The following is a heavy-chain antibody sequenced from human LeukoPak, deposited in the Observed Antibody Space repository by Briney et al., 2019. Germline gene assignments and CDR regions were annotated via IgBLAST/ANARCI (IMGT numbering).Heavy chain of an antibody. CDR2: ISGSGGST. CDR3: AKRVGVDYYDSSGYRDDAFDI. D-gene: IGHD3-22*01. V-gene: IGHV3-23*01. J-gene: IGHJ3*02. CDR1: GFTFSSYA. Sequence: PGGSLRPSCAASGFTFSSYAMSWVRQAPGKGLEWVSAISGSGGSTYYADSVKGRFTISRDNSKNTLYLQMNSLRAEDTAVYYCAKRVGVDYYDSSGYRDDAFDIWGQGTMVTVSS.